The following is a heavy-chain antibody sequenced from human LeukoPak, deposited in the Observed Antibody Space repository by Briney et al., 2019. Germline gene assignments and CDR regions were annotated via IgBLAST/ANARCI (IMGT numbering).Heavy chain of an antibody. CDR1: GFTVSSNY. CDR3: ARDGDFRSGSPGSFDY. D-gene: IGHD1-26*01. V-gene: IGHV3-53*01. Sequence: PTGGSLRLSCAASGFTVSSNYMSWVRQAPGKGLEWVSVIYSGGSTYYADSVKGRFTISRDNAKNSLYLQMNSLRAEDTAVYYCARDGDFRSGSPGSFDYWGQGTLVTVSS. J-gene: IGHJ4*02. CDR2: IYSGGST.